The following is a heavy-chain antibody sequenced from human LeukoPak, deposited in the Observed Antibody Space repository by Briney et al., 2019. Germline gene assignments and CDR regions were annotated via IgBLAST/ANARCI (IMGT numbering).Heavy chain of an antibody. CDR1: GGSISSYY. CDR3: ARENPPFWYFDL. V-gene: IGHV4-59*01. J-gene: IGHJ2*01. Sequence: PSETLSLTCTVSGGSISSYYWSWIRQPPGKGLEWIGYIYYSGSTNYNPSLKSRVTISVDTSKNQFPLKLSSVTAADTAVYYCARENPPFWYFDLWGRGTLVTVSS. CDR2: IYYSGST.